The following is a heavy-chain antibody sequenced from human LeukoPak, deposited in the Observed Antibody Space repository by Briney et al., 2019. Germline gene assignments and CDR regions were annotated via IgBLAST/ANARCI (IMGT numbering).Heavy chain of an antibody. CDR3: ARETSQKGAHYMDV. Sequence: SETLSLTCTVSGGSISSYYWSWIRQPAGKGLEWIGHIYSSGNTNYNPSLKSRVSMSVDTSKKQFSLKLTSVTVADTAVYYCARETSQKGAHYMDVWGKGTTVTISS. V-gene: IGHV4-4*07. CDR1: GGSISSYY. D-gene: IGHD3-16*01. CDR2: IYSSGNT. J-gene: IGHJ6*03.